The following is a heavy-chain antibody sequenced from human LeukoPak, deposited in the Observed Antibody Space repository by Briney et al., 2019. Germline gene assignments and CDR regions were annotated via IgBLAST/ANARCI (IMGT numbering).Heavy chain of an antibody. D-gene: IGHD3-22*01. Sequence: SVKVSCKASGGTFSSYAISWVRQAPGQGLEWMGGIIPIFGTANYAQKLQGRVTMTTDTSTSTAYMELRSLRSDDTAVYYCARDGGIGYYYDSSGYYYGMDVWGQGTTVTVSS. J-gene: IGHJ6*02. CDR3: ARDGGIGYYYDSSGYYYGMDV. CDR1: GGTFSSYA. V-gene: IGHV1-69*05. CDR2: IIPIFGTA.